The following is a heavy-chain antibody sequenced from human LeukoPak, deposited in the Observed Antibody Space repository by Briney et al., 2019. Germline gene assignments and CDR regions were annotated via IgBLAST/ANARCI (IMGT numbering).Heavy chain of an antibody. D-gene: IGHD3-10*01. Sequence: PVKVSCKASGGTFSSYAISWVRQAPGQGLEWMGGIIPIFGTANYAQKFQGRVTITTDESTSTAYMELSSLRSEDTAVYYCARGSSITMVRGVMVAFDIWGQGTMVTVSS. CDR3: ARGSSITMVRGVMVAFDI. CDR2: IIPIFGTA. CDR1: GGTFSSYA. J-gene: IGHJ3*02. V-gene: IGHV1-69*05.